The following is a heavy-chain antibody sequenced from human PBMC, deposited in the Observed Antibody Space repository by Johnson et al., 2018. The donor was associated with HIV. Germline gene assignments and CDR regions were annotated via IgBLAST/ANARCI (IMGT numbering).Heavy chain of an antibody. CDR3: ARDSQWELRPDAFDT. D-gene: IGHD1-26*01. J-gene: IGHJ3*02. CDR1: GFTFDDYA. V-gene: IGHV3-9*01. CDR2: ISWNSDTI. Sequence: EVQLVESGGELVQPGGSLRLSCAASGFTFDDYAMHWVRQAPGKGLEWVSGISWNSDTIRYADSVKGRFTISRDNAKNSLYLQMNSLRAEDTALYYCARDSQWELRPDAFDTWGQGTMVTVSS.